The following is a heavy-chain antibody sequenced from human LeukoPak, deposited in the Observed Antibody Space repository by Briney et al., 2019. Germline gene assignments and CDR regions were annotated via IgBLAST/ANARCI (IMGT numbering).Heavy chain of an antibody. CDR3: AKAPGVLPRYYYGMDV. CDR2: ISGSGGST. V-gene: IGHV3-23*01. D-gene: IGHD2-15*01. J-gene: IGHJ6*02. Sequence: GSLRLSCAASGFTFSSYAMSWVRQAPGKGLEWVSAISGSGGSTYYADSVKGRFTISRDNSKNTLYLQMNSLRAEDTAVYYCAKAPGVLPRYYYGMDVWGQGTTVTVS. CDR1: GFTFSSYA.